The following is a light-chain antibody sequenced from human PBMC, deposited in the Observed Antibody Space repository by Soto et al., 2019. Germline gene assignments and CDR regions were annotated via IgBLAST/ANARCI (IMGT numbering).Light chain of an antibody. CDR2: DVS. CDR1: SSDVGAYNY. J-gene: IGLJ1*01. CDR3: SSYSTICRNV. Sequence: QSVLTQPASVSGSPEQSITISCTGTSSDVGAYNYVSWYRQYPGTAPKLMIYDVSNRPSGISDRFSGSKSGNTASLTISGLQVEDVADYYCSSYSTICRNVFGTVTKVTVL. V-gene: IGLV2-14*03.